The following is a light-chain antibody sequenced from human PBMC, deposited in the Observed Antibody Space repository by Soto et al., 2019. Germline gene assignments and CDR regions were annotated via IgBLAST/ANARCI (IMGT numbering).Light chain of an antibody. CDR2: GAS. Sequence: EVVLTQSPGTLSLSPGERATLSCRASQSVSTNLAWYQQKPGQAPRLLIYGASSRATGTPDRFSGSGSGTDFTLTVNRLEPEDFALYYCQQYGSSPPTFGQGTKV. V-gene: IGKV3-20*01. CDR1: QSVSTN. J-gene: IGKJ1*01. CDR3: QQYGSSPPT.